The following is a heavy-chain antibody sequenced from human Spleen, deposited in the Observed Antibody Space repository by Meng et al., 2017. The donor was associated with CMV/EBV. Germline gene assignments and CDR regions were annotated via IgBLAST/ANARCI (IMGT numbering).Heavy chain of an antibody. CDR1: GITFSRYA. CDR3: AKHNSRVVIGGGVDY. D-gene: IGHD3-3*01. Sequence: GESLKISCTASGITFSRYAMSWIRQTPGKGLEWVSSLNFGGGGTDYADSVKGRLTISRDNSKNTLYLQMHSLRAEDTAMYYCAKHNSRVVIGGGVDYWGQGTLVTVSS. CDR2: LNFGGGGT. V-gene: IGHV3-23*01. J-gene: IGHJ4*02.